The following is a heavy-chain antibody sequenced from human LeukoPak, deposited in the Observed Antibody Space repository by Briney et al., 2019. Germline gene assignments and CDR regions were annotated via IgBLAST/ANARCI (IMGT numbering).Heavy chain of an antibody. Sequence: GGSLRLSCAASGSTFSSYAMHWVRQAPGKGLEWVAVISYDGSNKNYADSVKGRFTISRDNSKNTLYLQMYSLRAEDTAVYYCARGPEWEPYYFDYWGQGTLVTVSS. D-gene: IGHD1-26*01. CDR1: GSTFSSYA. J-gene: IGHJ4*02. CDR3: ARGPEWEPYYFDY. CDR2: ISYDGSNK. V-gene: IGHV3-30-3*01.